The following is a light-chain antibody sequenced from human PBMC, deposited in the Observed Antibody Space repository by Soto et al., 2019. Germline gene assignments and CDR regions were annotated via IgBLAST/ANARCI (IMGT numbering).Light chain of an antibody. CDR1: SSDVGGYNY. V-gene: IGLV2-8*01. Sequence: QSALTQYPSASGSPGQSVTISCTGTSSDVGGYNYVSWYQQHPGKAPKLMIFEVSKRPSGVPDRFSGSKSGNTASLTVSGRQAEDEADYYCSSYAGNNNKMVFGGGTKLTVL. CDR3: SSYAGNNNKMV. J-gene: IGLJ2*01. CDR2: EVS.